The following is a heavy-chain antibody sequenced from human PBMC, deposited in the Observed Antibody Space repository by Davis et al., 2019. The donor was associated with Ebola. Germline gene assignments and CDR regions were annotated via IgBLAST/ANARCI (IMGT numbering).Heavy chain of an antibody. V-gene: IGHV1-18*01. CDR2: ISAYNGNT. D-gene: IGHD2-21*02. CDR3: AREWHIVVVTAPHRPKDAFDI. Sequence: ASVKVSCKASGYTFTSYGISWVRQAPGQGLEWMGWISAYNGNTNYAQKLQGRVTMTTDTSTSTAYMELRSLRSDDTAVYYCAREWHIVVVTAPHRPKDAFDIWGQGTMVTVSS. J-gene: IGHJ3*02. CDR1: GYTFTSYG.